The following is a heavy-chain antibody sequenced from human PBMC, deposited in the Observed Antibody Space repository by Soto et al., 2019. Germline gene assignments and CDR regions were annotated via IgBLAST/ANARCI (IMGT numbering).Heavy chain of an antibody. CDR2: IRNRANSYST. CDR1: GFIFSDRY. J-gene: IGHJ5*02. D-gene: IGHD3-10*01. V-gene: IGHV3-72*01. CDR3: ATIDMVEKFDP. Sequence: PGGSLRLSCAASGFIFSDRYMDWVRQTPGKGLEWLGRIRNRANSYSTEYAASVRGRFTISRDDSNNFLYLHMSSLKTEDTAVYYCATIDMVEKFDPRGQGILVTVSS.